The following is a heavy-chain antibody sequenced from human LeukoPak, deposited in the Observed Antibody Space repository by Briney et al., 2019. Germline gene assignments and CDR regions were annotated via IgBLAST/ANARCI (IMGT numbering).Heavy chain of an antibody. D-gene: IGHD6-19*01. Sequence: ASVKVSCKASGYTFTGYYMHWVRQAPGQGLEWMGRINPNSGGTNYAQKFQGRVTMTRDTSISTAYIELSRLRSDDTAVYYCARDHGGSSGWYGKAVDYWGQGTLVTVSS. J-gene: IGHJ4*02. V-gene: IGHV1-2*06. CDR2: INPNSGGT. CDR1: GYTFTGYY. CDR3: ARDHGGSSGWYGKAVDY.